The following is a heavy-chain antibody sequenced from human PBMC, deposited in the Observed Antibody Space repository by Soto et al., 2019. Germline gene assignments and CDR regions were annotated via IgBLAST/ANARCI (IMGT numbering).Heavy chain of an antibody. D-gene: IGHD1-26*01. Sequence: QVQLVESGGGVVQPGRSLRLSCAASGFTFSSYGMHWVRQAPGKGLEWVAVIWYDGSNKYYADSVKGRFTISRDNSKNTLYLQMNSLRAEDTAVYYCARDDEGARHYYYYGMDVWGQGTTVTVSS. CDR1: GFTFSSYG. V-gene: IGHV3-33*01. CDR2: IWYDGSNK. J-gene: IGHJ6*02. CDR3: ARDDEGARHYYYYGMDV.